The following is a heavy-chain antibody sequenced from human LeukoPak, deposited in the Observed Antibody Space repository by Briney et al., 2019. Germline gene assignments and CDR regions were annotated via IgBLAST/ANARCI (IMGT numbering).Heavy chain of an antibody. Sequence: GGSLRLSCAASGFTFSSYAMSWVRQAPGKGLEWVSGITGSGSGTYYADSVKGQFTISRDNAKNTLYMQMNRLRDEDTAVYYCAKSGERRRPYYFDYWGQGTLVTVSA. CDR1: GFTFSSYA. CDR3: AKSGERRRPYYFDY. J-gene: IGHJ4*02. D-gene: IGHD3-10*01. CDR2: ITGSGSGT. V-gene: IGHV3-23*01.